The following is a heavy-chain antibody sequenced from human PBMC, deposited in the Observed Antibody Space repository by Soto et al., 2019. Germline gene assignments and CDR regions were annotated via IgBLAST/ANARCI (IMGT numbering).Heavy chain of an antibody. CDR1: GYSFTSYW. CDR2: IYPGDSDT. J-gene: IGHJ6*02. Sequence: PGESLKISCKGSGYSFTSYWIGWVRQMPGKGLEWMGIIYPGDSDTRYSPSFQGQVTISADKSISTAYLQWSSLKASDTAMYYCARRVAVAGSLYYYGMDVWGQGTTVTVSS. CDR3: ARRVAVAGSLYYYGMDV. V-gene: IGHV5-51*01. D-gene: IGHD6-19*01.